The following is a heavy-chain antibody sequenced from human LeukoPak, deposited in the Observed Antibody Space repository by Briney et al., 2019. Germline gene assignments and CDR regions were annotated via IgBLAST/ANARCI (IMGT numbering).Heavy chain of an antibody. CDR1: GGSFSGYY. D-gene: IGHD1-26*01. CDR2: INHSGST. J-gene: IGHJ6*03. Sequence: SETLSLTCAVYGGSFSGYYWSWIRQPPGKGLEWIGEINHSGSTNYNPSLKSRVTISVDTSKNQFSLKLSSVTAADTAVYYCARCREGYYYYMDVWGKGTTVTVSS. CDR3: ARCREGYYYYMDV. V-gene: IGHV4-34*01.